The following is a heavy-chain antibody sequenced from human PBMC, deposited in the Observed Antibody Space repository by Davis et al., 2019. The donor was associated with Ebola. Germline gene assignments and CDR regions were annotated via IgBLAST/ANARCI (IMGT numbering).Heavy chain of an antibody. V-gene: IGHV3-30-3*01. CDR2: ISYDGSNK. J-gene: IGHJ4*02. D-gene: IGHD2-2*01. Sequence: GESLKISCAASGFTFSSYAMHWVRQAPGKGLEWVAVISYDGSNKYYADSVKGRFTISRGNSKNTLYLQMNSLRAEDTAVYYCARATILDYWGQGTLVTVSS. CDR3: ARATILDY. CDR1: GFTFSSYA.